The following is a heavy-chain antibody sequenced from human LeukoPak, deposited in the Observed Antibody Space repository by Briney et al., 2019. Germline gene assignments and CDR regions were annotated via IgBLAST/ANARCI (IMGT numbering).Heavy chain of an antibody. CDR3: ARHTTWIQLWTPFDY. V-gene: IGHV4-59*08. J-gene: IGHJ4*02. CDR1: GGSISSYY. CDR2: IYYSGST. D-gene: IGHD5-18*01. Sequence: SETLSLTCTVSGGSISSYYWSWIRQPPGKGLKWIGYIYYSGSTNYNPSLKSRVTISVDTSKNQFSLKLSSVTAADTAVYYCARHTTWIQLWTPFDYWGQGTLVTVSS.